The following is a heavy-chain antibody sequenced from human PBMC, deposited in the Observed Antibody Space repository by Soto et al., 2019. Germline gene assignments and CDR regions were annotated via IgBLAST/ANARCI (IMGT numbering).Heavy chain of an antibody. D-gene: IGHD2-2*01. CDR3: ARRGLAMPVGRPFHYYYYGMDV. Sequence: PSETLSLTCTVSGGSISSSSYYWGWIRQPPGKGLEWIGSIYYSGSTYYNPSLKSRVTTSVDTSKNQFSLKLSSVTAADTAVYYCARRGLAMPVGRPFHYYYYGMDVWGQGTTVTVSS. V-gene: IGHV4-39*01. J-gene: IGHJ6*02. CDR2: IYYSGST. CDR1: GGSISSSSYY.